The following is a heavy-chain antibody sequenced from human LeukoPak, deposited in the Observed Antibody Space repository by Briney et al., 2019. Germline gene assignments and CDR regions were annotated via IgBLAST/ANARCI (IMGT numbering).Heavy chain of an antibody. Sequence: ASVKVSCKASGYTFTGYYMHWVRQAPGQGLEWMGWINPNSGATNYAQKFQGRVTMTRDTSISTAYMDLRRLRSDDTAVYYCARDTEAVAGSLSWGQGTLVIVSS. CDR2: INPNSGAT. V-gene: IGHV1-2*02. D-gene: IGHD6-19*01. CDR1: GYTFTGYY. CDR3: ARDTEAVAGSLS. J-gene: IGHJ5*02.